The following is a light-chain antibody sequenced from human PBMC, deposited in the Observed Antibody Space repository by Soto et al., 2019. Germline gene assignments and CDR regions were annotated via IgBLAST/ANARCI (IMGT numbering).Light chain of an antibody. CDR2: EVS. CDR1: SSDVGGSKY. CDR3: GSFSSSSTLYV. J-gene: IGLJ1*01. Sequence: LTQPASVSGSPGQSITISCTGTSSDVGGSKYVSWYQQLPGKAPRLMIYEVSNRPSGVSNRFSGSKSGNTASLTVSGLQAEDEADYYCGSFSSSSTLYVFGTGTKVTVL. V-gene: IGLV2-14*01.